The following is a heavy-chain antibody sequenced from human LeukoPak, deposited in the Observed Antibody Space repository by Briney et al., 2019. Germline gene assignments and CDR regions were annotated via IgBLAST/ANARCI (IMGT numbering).Heavy chain of an antibody. Sequence: PSETLSLTCAVYGGSFSGYYWSWIRQPPGKGLEWIGEINHSGSTNYNPSLKSRVTISVDTSKNQFSLKLSSVTAADTAVYYCARSRRREGFDYWGQGTLVTVSS. D-gene: IGHD1-14*01. V-gene: IGHV4-34*01. CDR1: GGSFSGYY. CDR3: ARSRRREGFDY. CDR2: INHSGST. J-gene: IGHJ4*02.